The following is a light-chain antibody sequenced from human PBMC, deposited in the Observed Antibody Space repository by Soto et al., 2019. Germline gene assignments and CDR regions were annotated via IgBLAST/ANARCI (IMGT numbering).Light chain of an antibody. J-gene: IGLJ2*01. CDR1: SANIGAGFD. CDR2: ANS. Sequence: QAVVTQPPSVSGAPGQRVTISCTGSSANIGAGFDVHWYQQLPGAAPKLLIYANSNRPSGVPDRFSGSKSGTSASLAITGLQADDEADYYCQSYDTSLGGPRVFGGGTQLTVL. CDR3: QSYDTSLGGPRV. V-gene: IGLV1-40*01.